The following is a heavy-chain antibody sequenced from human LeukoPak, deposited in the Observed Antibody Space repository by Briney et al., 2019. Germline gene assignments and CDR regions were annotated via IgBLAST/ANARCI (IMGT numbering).Heavy chain of an antibody. J-gene: IGHJ4*02. CDR1: GFTFSSYS. V-gene: IGHV3-33*08. CDR2: IWYDGSNK. CDR3: ASEDYYDSSGYYFY. D-gene: IGHD3-22*01. Sequence: PGRSLRPSCAASGFTFSSYSMHWVRQAPGKGLEWVAVIWYDGSNKYYADSVKGRFTISRDNAKNSLYLQMNSLRAEDTAVYYCASEDYYDSSGYYFYWGQGTLVTVSS.